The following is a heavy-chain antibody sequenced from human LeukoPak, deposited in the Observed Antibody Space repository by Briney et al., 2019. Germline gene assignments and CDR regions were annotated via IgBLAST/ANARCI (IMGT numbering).Heavy chain of an antibody. CDR1: GYRFTSYW. V-gene: IGHV5-51*01. CDR2: IYPGDSDT. CDR3: ARLGNQYGEFEDFRIDY. D-gene: IGHD3-10*01. Sequence: GESLKISCKGSGYRFTSYWIGWVRQMPGKGLEWMGIIYPGDSDTRYSPSFQGQITISVDKSISTAYVQWSSLKASDTAMYFCARLGNQYGEFEDFRIDYWGQGTPVTVSS. J-gene: IGHJ4*02.